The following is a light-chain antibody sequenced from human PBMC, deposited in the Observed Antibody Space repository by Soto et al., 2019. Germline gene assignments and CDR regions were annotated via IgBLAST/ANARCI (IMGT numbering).Light chain of an antibody. CDR3: SSYSISTAYL. V-gene: IGLV2-14*01. J-gene: IGLJ1*01. CDR2: EVS. Sequence: ALTQPASVSGSPGQSITISCTGTSSDVGGYDYVSWYQVHPGKAPKLMVFEVSNRPSGVSYRFSGSKSGNTASLTTSGLQAEDEADYFCSSYSISTAYLFGTGTKVTVL. CDR1: SSDVGGYDY.